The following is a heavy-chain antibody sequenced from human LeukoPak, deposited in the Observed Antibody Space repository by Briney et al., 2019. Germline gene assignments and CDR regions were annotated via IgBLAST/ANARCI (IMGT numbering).Heavy chain of an antibody. CDR3: ARDRGSYGSSWYAGY. Sequence: ASVKVSCKASGYTFTSYYMHWVRQAPGQGLEWMEIINPSGGSTSYAQKFQGRVTMTRDTSTSTVYMELSSLRSEDTAVYYCARDRGSYGSSWYAGYWGQGTLVTVSS. V-gene: IGHV1-46*01. CDR2: INPSGGST. J-gene: IGHJ4*02. CDR1: GYTFTSYY. D-gene: IGHD6-13*01.